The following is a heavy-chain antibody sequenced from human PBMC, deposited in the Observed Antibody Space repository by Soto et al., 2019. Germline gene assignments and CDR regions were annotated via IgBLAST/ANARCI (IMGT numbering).Heavy chain of an antibody. CDR1: GGSISSGGYY. CDR2: IYYSGGT. D-gene: IGHD2-2*01. J-gene: IGHJ4*02. V-gene: IGHV4-31*03. Sequence: QVQLQESGPGLVKPSQTLSLTCTVSGGSISSGGYYWSWIRQHPGKGLEWIGYIYYSGGTYYNPSLKSRVTISVDTSKNQCPLKLSSVTAADTAVYYCARGRSSTSPYPIGYWGQGTLVTVSS. CDR3: ARGRSSTSPYPIGY.